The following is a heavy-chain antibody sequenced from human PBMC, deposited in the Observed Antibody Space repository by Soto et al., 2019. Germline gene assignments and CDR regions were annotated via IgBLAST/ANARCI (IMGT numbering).Heavy chain of an antibody. CDR3: ARDKVVAIFGVYYYGMDV. CDR1: GFTFSSYG. J-gene: IGHJ6*02. Sequence: PGGSLGLSCAASGFTFSSYGMHWVRQAPGKGLEWVAVISYDGSNKYYADSVKGRFTISRDNAKNSLYLQMNSLRDEDTAVYYCARDKVVAIFGVYYYGMDVWGQGTTVTVSS. V-gene: IGHV3-30*03. CDR2: ISYDGSNK. D-gene: IGHD3-3*01.